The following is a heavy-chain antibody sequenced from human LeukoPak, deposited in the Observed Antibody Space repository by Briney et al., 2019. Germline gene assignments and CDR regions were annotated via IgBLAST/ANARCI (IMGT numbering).Heavy chain of an antibody. CDR2: ISYDGSNK. CDR1: GFTFSSYG. Sequence: GGSLRLSCAASGFTFSSYGMHWVRQAPGKGLEWVAVISYDGSNKYYADSVKGRFTISRDNSKNTLYLQMNSLRAEDTAVYYCAKAPWYYGSGSYFGGLDYWGQGTLVTVSS. V-gene: IGHV3-30*18. D-gene: IGHD3-10*01. CDR3: AKAPWYYGSGSYFGGLDY. J-gene: IGHJ4*02.